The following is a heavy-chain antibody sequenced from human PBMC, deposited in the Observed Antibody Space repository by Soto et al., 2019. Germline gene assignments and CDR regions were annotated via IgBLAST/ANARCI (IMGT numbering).Heavy chain of an antibody. CDR1: GFTFNNYW. Sequence: EEQLVESGGGLVQPGESLTLSCRTPGFTFNNYWMSWLRQAPGKGLECVANINQDGSQRYYVDSVKGRFTFSRDNATTSLYLQMNSLRVEDTALYYCARFSRSHDTEYWGQGTLVSVSS. CDR2: INQDGSQR. J-gene: IGHJ4*02. V-gene: IGHV3-7*05. CDR3: ARFSRSHDTEY.